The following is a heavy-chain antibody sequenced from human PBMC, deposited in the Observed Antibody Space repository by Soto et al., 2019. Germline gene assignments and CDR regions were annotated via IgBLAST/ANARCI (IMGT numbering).Heavy chain of an antibody. V-gene: IGHV1-2*04. Sequence: QVQLVQSGAEVKKPGASVKVSCKASGYTFTGYYMHWVRQAPGQGLEWMGWINPNSGGTNYAQKFQGWVTMTRDTSLSTAYMELSRLRSDDTAVYYCARGREYSSSYGSYGYWGQGTLVTVSS. CDR3: ARGREYSSSYGSYGY. CDR1: GYTFTGYY. J-gene: IGHJ4*02. CDR2: INPNSGGT. D-gene: IGHD6-6*01.